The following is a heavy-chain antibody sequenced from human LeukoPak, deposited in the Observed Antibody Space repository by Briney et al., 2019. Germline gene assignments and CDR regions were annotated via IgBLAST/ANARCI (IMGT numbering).Heavy chain of an antibody. CDR2: INPNSGAT. CDR3: ARVRVGATILDAFDI. V-gene: IGHV1-2*02. D-gene: IGHD1-26*01. J-gene: IGHJ3*02. CDR1: GYTFTAYY. Sequence: GASVKVSCKASGYTFTAYYIHWVRQAPGQGLEWMGWINPNSGATNYAQKFQGRVTMTRDTSISTAYMEPSRLRSDDTAVYYCARVRVGATILDAFDIWGQGTMVTVSS.